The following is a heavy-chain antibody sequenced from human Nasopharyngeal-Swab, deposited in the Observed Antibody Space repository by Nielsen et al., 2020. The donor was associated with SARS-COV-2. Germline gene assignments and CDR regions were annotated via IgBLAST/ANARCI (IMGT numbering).Heavy chain of an antibody. CDR2: ISYDGSTK. D-gene: IGHD3-16*01. V-gene: IGHV3-30*04. CDR1: EFTFSSYA. CDR3: ARARGGGYYYGMDV. J-gene: IGHJ6*02. Sequence: SLNISCASSEFTFSSYAIHWVRQAPGKGLEWVAVISYDGSTKYYADSVKRRFTISRDNSKNTLYLQMNSLSAEDTAVYYCARARGGGYYYGMDVWGQGTTVTVSS.